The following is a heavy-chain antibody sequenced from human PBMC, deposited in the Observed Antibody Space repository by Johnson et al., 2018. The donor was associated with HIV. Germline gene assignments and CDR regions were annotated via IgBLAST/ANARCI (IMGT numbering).Heavy chain of an antibody. CDR1: GFTFDDYG. Sequence: VQLVESGGRVVRPGESLRLSCAASGFTFDDYGMSWVRQAPGKGLEWVSGIHWNGGSTGYADSVMGRFTISRDKAKNSLYLQMNSLRAEDTALYYCAWDAYNSDACDIWGQGTMVTVSS. CDR2: IHWNGGST. V-gene: IGHV3-20*04. D-gene: IGHD5-24*01. CDR3: AWDAYNSDACDI. J-gene: IGHJ3*02.